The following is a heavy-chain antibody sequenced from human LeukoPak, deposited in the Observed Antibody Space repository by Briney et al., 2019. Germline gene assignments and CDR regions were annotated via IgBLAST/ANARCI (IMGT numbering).Heavy chain of an antibody. J-gene: IGHJ5*02. D-gene: IGHD1-26*01. Sequence: SETLSLTCTVSGGSISSGGYYWSWIRQPPGKGLEWIGYIYHSGSTYYNPSLKSRVTISVDRSKNQFSLKLSSVTAEDTAVYYCAREDDSGNINNDWFDPWGQGTLVTVSS. CDR2: IYHSGST. V-gene: IGHV4-30-2*01. CDR3: AREDDSGNINNDWFDP. CDR1: GGSISSGGYY.